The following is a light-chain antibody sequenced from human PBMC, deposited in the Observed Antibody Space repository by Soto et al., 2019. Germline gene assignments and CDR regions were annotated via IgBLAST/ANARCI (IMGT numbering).Light chain of an antibody. V-gene: IGKV2-24*01. J-gene: IGKJ1*01. CDR3: MQTTQFPWT. Sequence: DIVLTQTPLSSPVALGQPASISCRSSQRLVHTDGNTYFNWLQQMPGQPPRLLLYKVSTRFSGVTDRFSGSGAGTDFTLTISRVEAEDVGVYYCMQTTQFPWTFGQGTKLEIK. CDR2: KVS. CDR1: QRLVHTDGNTY.